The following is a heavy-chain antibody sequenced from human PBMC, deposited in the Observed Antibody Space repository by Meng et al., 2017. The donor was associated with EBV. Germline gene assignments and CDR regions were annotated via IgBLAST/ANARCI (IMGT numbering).Heavy chain of an antibody. CDR1: GVNFTSYA. CDR3: SGAGFRGNYKSIDY. V-gene: IGHV1-3*01. J-gene: IGHJ4*02. CDR2: FNASNDST. Sequence: QVQLVQPGAEVTRPLASVKVLCHASGVNFTSYARHWVRQAPEKRLEWMGWFNASNDSTEYTQKFQLRGTITRDTAASTAYMELRILISEDTAVYDCSGAGFRGNYKSIDYWGQGTLVTVSS. D-gene: IGHD1-26*01.